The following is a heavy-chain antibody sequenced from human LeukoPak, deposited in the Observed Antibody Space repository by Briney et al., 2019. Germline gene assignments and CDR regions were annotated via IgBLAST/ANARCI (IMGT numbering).Heavy chain of an antibody. J-gene: IGHJ5*02. V-gene: IGHV7-4-1*02. Sequence: GASVKVSCKASGYTFTSYAMNWVRQAPGQGLEWMGWINTNTGNPTYAQGFTGRFVFSLDTSVSTAYLQISSLKAEDTAVYYCARVTLRGGLRWFDPWGQGTLVTVSS. CDR1: GYTFTSYA. D-gene: IGHD3-16*01. CDR2: INTNTGNP. CDR3: ARVTLRGGLRWFDP.